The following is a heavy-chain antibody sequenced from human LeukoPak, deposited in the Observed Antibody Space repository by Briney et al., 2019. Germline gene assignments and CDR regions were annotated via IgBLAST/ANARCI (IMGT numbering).Heavy chain of an antibody. J-gene: IGHJ4*02. V-gene: IGHV1-8*01. CDR1: GYTFTSYD. Sequence: ASVKVSCKASGYTFTSYDINWVRQATGQGLEWMGWMNPNSGNTGYAQKFQGRVTMTRSTSINTAYMGLNSLTSGDTAVYYCARSSVGARRRIDYWGQGTLVTVSS. D-gene: IGHD1-26*01. CDR2: MNPNSGNT. CDR3: ARSSVGARRRIDY.